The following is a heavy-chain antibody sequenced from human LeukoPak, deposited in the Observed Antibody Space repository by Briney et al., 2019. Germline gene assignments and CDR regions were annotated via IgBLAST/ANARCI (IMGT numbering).Heavy chain of an antibody. J-gene: IGHJ4*02. CDR3: AAAYGSGEGYFDY. Sequence: GGSLRLSCAASGFTFRSYEMNWVRQAPGKGLEWVSYISSSGSTIYYADSVKGRFTISRDNAKNSLYLQMNSLGAEDTAVYYCAAAYGSGEGYFDYWGQGTLVTVSS. CDR1: GFTFRSYE. D-gene: IGHD3-10*01. CDR2: ISSSGSTI. V-gene: IGHV3-48*03.